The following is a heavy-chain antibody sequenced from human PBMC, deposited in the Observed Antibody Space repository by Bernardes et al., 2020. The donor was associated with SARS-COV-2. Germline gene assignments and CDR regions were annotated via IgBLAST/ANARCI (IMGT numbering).Heavy chain of an antibody. D-gene: IGHD3-22*01. CDR1: GWYFIDYD. CDR3: ARGTPGFITMIVVVIPHWYFDL. CDR2: IKHNGDT. V-gene: IGHV4-34*01. J-gene: IGHJ2*01. Sequence: SETLCLTCGGYGWYFIDYDWSWIRQPPGKGLEWIGHIKHNGDTTYNPSPMSRLFTSVDTSRSQFSLKLTSVTAADTAVYYCARGTPGFITMIVVVIPHWYFDLWGRGTLVTVSS.